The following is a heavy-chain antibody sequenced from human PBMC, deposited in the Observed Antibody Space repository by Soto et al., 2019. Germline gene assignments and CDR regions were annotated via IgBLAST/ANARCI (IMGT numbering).Heavy chain of an antibody. J-gene: IGHJ5*02. CDR1: AFTFSGST. V-gene: IGHV3-73*02. CDR3: TRHVGWELLSPWFDP. D-gene: IGHD1-26*01. Sequence: EVQLVESGGGLVQPGGSLKLSCAASAFTFSGSTMHWVRQASGKGLEWVGRIRSKANTYATAYAASVKGRFIIPRDDSKNTAFLQMNSLKTEDTAVYYCTRHVGWELLSPWFDPWGQGTLVTVSS. CDR2: IRSKANTYAT.